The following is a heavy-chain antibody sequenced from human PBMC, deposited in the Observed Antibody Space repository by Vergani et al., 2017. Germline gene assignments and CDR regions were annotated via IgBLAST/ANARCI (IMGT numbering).Heavy chain of an antibody. V-gene: IGHV3-48*04. CDR2: ISSSSRTI. D-gene: IGHD5-18*01. CDR1: GFTFSSYS. Sequence: EVQLVESGGGLVQPGGSLRLSCAASGFTFSSYSMNWVRQAPGKGLEWVSYISSSSRTIYYADSEKGRFTISRDNAKNSLYLQMNSLRAEDTAVYYCARGGYSYGYDAFDIWGQGTMVTVSS. CDR3: ARGGYSYGYDAFDI. J-gene: IGHJ3*02.